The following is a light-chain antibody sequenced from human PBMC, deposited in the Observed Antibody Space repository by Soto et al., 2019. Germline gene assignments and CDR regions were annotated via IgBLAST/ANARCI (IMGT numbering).Light chain of an antibody. V-gene: IGKV1-39*01. CDR3: QQTYSTPIT. CDR1: QIIVTY. J-gene: IGKJ5*01. CDR2: GAS. Sequence: DVQVTQSPSSLSASVGDRVTITCRASQIIVTYLSWYQQRPGKAPTLLIYGASTLQSGVPSRFSGSGSGTDFSLTINSLQPEDSATYYCQQTYSTPITVGRGTRLEI.